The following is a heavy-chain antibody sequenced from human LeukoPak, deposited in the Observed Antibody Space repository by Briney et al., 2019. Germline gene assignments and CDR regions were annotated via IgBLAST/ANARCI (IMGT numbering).Heavy chain of an antibody. D-gene: IGHD1-1*01. V-gene: IGHV3-21*01. Sequence: GGSLRLSCAASGFTFSSYTRHWVRQIPGEGPEWVSSISGDTTHIYYADSLKGRFTISRDNTNTSLFLQMSSLRAEDTATYFCARRGTDASFSFFDVWGQGTMVTVSS. CDR3: ARRGTDASFSFFDV. J-gene: IGHJ3*01. CDR1: GFTFSSYT. CDR2: ISGDTTHI.